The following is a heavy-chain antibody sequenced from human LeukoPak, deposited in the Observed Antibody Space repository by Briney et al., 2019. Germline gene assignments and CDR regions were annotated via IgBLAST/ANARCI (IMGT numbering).Heavy chain of an antibody. Sequence: PGGSLRLSCSASGFSFNNYAMSWIRQAPGKGLTWVSLVSPAYGRTYYADSVKGRFTISRDNSNNMLSLYMSSLRADDTAVYYCAKGKQYLERLPDSWGQGTLVTVSS. J-gene: IGHJ4*02. CDR3: AKGKQYLERLPDS. V-gene: IGHV3-23*01. CDR1: GFSFNNYA. CDR2: VSPAYGRT. D-gene: IGHD3-3*01.